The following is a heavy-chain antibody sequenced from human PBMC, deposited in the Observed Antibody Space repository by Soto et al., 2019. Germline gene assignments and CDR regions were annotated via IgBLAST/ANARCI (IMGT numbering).Heavy chain of an antibody. CDR1: GGSVSSGTYY. V-gene: IGHV4-61*03. D-gene: IGHD4-17*01. Sequence: QVQLQESGPGLAKPSETLSLTCTVSGGSVSSGTYYWSWIRQPPGKGLEWIGYIYYRGSTNYNPSLKSRVTISLDTSRNYFSLKLGSVTAADTAVYYCARGLDYVGFDYWGQGTLVAVSS. J-gene: IGHJ4*02. CDR3: ARGLDYVGFDY. CDR2: IYYRGST.